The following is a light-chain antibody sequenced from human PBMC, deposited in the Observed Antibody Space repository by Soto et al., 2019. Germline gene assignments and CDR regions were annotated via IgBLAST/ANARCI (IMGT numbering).Light chain of an antibody. V-gene: IGKV1-27*01. CDR1: QGISNY. CDR3: QKYNSALVT. Sequence: DIQMTQSPSSLSASVGDRVTITCRASQGISNYLAWYQQRPGKVPKLLIYATSTLESGVPSRFSGSGSGTDFTLTISSLQPEDVATYYCQKYNSALVTFGQGTKVEIK. J-gene: IGKJ1*01. CDR2: ATS.